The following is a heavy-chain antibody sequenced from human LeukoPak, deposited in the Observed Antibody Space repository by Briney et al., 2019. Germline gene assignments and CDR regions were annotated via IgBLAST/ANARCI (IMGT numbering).Heavy chain of an antibody. V-gene: IGHV4-39*07. CDR3: ARVPWDASYYMAV. CDR2: IYYSGRS. Sequence: PSETLSLTCTVSGASISSNSSYWGWIRQPPGKGLEWIGTIYYSGRSYYSPSLKSRVTISVDTSKNQFSLELTSVTAADTAVYYCARVPWDASYYMAVWGKGTTVTVSS. D-gene: IGHD1-26*01. CDR1: GASISSNSSY. J-gene: IGHJ6*03.